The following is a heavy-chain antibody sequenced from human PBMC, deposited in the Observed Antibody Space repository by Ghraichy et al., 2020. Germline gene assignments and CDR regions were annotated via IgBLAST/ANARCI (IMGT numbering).Heavy chain of an antibody. V-gene: IGHV4-39*01. CDR2: IYYSGST. CDR1: GESITSGSFF. Sequence: SETLSLTCTVSGESITSGSFFWGWVRQPPGKGLDWIASIYYSGSTYYNPSLKSRVTISVDTSKNQFSLNLSSVTTADTAVYRCARHPDCHTITHCPFDYWGQGTLVTVSS. CDR3: ARHPDCHTITHCPFDY. J-gene: IGHJ4*02. D-gene: IGHD2/OR15-2a*01.